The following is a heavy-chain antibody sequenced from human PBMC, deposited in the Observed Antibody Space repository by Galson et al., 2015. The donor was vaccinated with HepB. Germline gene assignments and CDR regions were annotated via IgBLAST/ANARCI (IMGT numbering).Heavy chain of an antibody. V-gene: IGHV3-23*01. CDR3: VAWYFFEH. CDR2: ISNDGNTP. CDR1: GFSFSEYG. Sequence: SLRLSCAASGFSFSEYGMRWVRQAPGKGLEWVSTISNDGNTPYYADSVKGRFTISRDNSKNTLHLQMDSLRAEDTAVYYCVAWYFFEHWGQGTLVTVSS. J-gene: IGHJ4*02. D-gene: IGHD2-8*02.